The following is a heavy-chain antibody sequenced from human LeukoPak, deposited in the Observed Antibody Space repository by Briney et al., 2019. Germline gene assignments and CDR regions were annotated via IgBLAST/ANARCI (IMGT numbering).Heavy chain of an antibody. CDR1: GYTFNSYG. V-gene: IGHV1-18*01. Sequence: ASVKVSCKASGYTFNSYGISWVRQAPGQGLEWMGWISAYNGNTNYAQKLQGRVTMTTDTSTSTAYKELRSLRSDDTAGYYCARDATGFDYWGQGTLVTVSS. CDR3: ARDATGFDY. J-gene: IGHJ4*02. D-gene: IGHD2-15*01. CDR2: ISAYNGNT.